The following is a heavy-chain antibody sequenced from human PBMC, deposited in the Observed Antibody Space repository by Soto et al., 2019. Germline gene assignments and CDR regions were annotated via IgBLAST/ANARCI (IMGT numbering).Heavy chain of an antibody. Sequence: PSETLSLTCTVSGGSISSYYWSWIRQPPGKGLVWIGYIYYSGSTNYNPSLKSRVTISVDTSKNQFSLKLSSVTAADTAVYYCAREGEGWLRGRNDAFDIWGQGTMVTVSS. J-gene: IGHJ3*02. V-gene: IGHV4-59*01. CDR2: IYYSGST. CDR3: AREGEGWLRGRNDAFDI. D-gene: IGHD5-12*01. CDR1: GGSISSYY.